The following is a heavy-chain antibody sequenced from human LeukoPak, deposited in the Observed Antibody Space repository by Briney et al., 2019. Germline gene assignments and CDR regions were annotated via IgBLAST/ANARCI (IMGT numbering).Heavy chain of an antibody. CDR3: ASTEGAAPFDY. V-gene: IGHV4-59*01. D-gene: IGHD1-1*01. CDR1: GDSIGSYF. Sequence: SETLSLTCTVSGDSIGSYFWSWIRQPPGKGLEWIGYIYYSGSTNYNPSLKSRVTISVDTSKNQFSLKLSSVTAADTAVYYCASTEGAAPFDYWGQGTLVTVSS. J-gene: IGHJ4*02. CDR2: IYYSGST.